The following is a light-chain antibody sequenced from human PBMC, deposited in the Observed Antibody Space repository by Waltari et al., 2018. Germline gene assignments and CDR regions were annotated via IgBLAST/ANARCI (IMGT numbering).Light chain of an antibody. CDR1: QSVSKY. CDR3: QKYDSLPAA. J-gene: IGKJ1*01. Sequence: EVVLTQSPGSLSLSPGERATLSCRASQSVSKYLAWYQQKPGQAPRLLIYHASSRATGIPARFSVSGFGTDFSLTISRLEPEEFAVYYCQKYDSLPAAFGQGTKVEIK. V-gene: IGKV3-20*01. CDR2: HAS.